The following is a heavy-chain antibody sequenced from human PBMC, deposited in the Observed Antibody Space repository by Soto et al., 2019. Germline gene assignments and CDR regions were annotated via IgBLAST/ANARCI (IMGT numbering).Heavy chain of an antibody. J-gene: IGHJ4*02. CDR2: ISYDGSNK. Sequence: GGSLRLSCAASGFTFSSYAMHWVRQAPGKGLEWVAVISYDGSNKYYADSVKGRFTISRDNSKNTLYLQMNSLRAEDTAVYYCARDDKRLTYGSGSYSDYWGQGTLVTVSS. D-gene: IGHD3-10*01. CDR1: GFTFSSYA. CDR3: ARDDKRLTYGSGSYSDY. V-gene: IGHV3-30-3*01.